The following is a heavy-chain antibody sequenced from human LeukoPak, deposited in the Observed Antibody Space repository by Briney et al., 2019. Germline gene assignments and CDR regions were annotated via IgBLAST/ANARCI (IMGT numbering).Heavy chain of an antibody. J-gene: IGHJ4*02. V-gene: IGHV4-39*07. CDR3: ASLLVPGNFDY. D-gene: IGHD2-8*02. CDR2: IYYSGNT. CDR1: GVSIRSSNSY. Sequence: SETLSLTCTVSGVSIRSSNSYWGWIRQPPGKGLEWIGSIYYSGNTYYNASLKSQVSISIDTSKNQFSLKVTSVTAADTAVYYCASLLVPGNFDYWGQGTLVTVSP.